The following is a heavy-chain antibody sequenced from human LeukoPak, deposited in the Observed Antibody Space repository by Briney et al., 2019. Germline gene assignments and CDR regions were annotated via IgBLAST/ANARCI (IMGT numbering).Heavy chain of an antibody. CDR2: IYYSGST. Sequence: SQTLPLTCTVSGGSISSGGYYWSWIRQHPGKGLEWIGYIYYSGSTYYNPSLKSRVTISVDTSKNQFSLKLSSVTAADTAVYYCARGQQLVVFDPWGQGTLVTVSS. V-gene: IGHV4-31*03. D-gene: IGHD6-13*01. J-gene: IGHJ5*02. CDR1: GGSISSGGYY. CDR3: ARGQQLVVFDP.